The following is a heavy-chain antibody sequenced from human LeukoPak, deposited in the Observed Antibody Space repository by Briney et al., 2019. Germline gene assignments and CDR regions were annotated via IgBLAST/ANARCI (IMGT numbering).Heavy chain of an antibody. J-gene: IGHJ6*03. Sequence: ASVKVSCKASGYTFTSYYMHWVRQAPGQGLEWMGIINPSGGSTSYAQKFQGRVTMTRDMSTSTVYMELSSLRSEDTAVYYCASGTTSKNYYYYMDVWGKGTTVTVSS. CDR1: GYTFTSYY. CDR2: INPSGGST. D-gene: IGHD1/OR15-1a*01. CDR3: ASGTTSKNYYYYMDV. V-gene: IGHV1-46*01.